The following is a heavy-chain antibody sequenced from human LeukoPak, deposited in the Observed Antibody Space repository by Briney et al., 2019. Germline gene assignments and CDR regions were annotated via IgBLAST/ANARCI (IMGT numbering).Heavy chain of an antibody. V-gene: IGHV1-46*01. Sequence: GASVKVSCKASGYTFTSYYMHWVRQAPGQGLEWMGLINPSGSSTSYAQKFQGRLSLTRDMSTSTDYMELSSLRSEDTAVYYCAREGGVDTAMVTGAFDIWGQGTMVTVSS. D-gene: IGHD5-18*01. CDR1: GYTFTSYY. CDR2: INPSGSST. CDR3: AREGGVDTAMVTGAFDI. J-gene: IGHJ3*02.